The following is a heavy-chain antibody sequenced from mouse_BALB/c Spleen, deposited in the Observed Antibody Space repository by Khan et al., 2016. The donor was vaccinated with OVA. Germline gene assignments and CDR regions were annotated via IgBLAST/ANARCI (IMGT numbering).Heavy chain of an antibody. CDR2: ISYSGST. CDR1: GYSITSDYA. D-gene: IGHD3-3*01. CDR3: TRGRTY. Sequence: EVQLQESGPGLVKPSQSLSLTCTVTGYSITSDYAWNWIRQFPGNKLEWMGYISYSGSTSYTPSLKSRISITRDPSKNPFFLQLNSVTTEDTATYYCTRGRTYWGQGTLVTVSA. J-gene: IGHJ3*01. V-gene: IGHV3-2*02.